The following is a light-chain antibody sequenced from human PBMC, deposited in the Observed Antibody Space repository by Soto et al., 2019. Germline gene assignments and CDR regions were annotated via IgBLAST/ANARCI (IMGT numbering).Light chain of an antibody. J-gene: IGLJ1*01. CDR3: QSYDSSLSGYV. CDR2: RNT. V-gene: IGLV1-40*01. CDR1: SSNIGAKYD. Sequence: QSVLTQPPSVSGAPGQRVTISCTGSSSNIGAKYDVHWYQQLPGTAPKLLIYRNTNRPSGVPDRFSGSKSGTSASLAITGLQAEDEADYYCQSYDSSLSGYVFGTWTKLTVL.